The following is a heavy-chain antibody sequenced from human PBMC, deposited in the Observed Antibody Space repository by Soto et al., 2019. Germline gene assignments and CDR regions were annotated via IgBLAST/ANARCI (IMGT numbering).Heavy chain of an antibody. D-gene: IGHD3-3*01. Sequence: GGSLRLSCAASGFTFSSYGMHWVRQAPGKGLEWVAVIWYDGSNKYYADSVKGRFTISRDNSKNTLYLQMNSLRAEDTAVYYCARGGYYDFWSGVGHSLDYWGQGTLVTVSS. V-gene: IGHV3-33*01. CDR3: ARGGYYDFWSGVGHSLDY. J-gene: IGHJ4*02. CDR2: IWYDGSNK. CDR1: GFTFSSYG.